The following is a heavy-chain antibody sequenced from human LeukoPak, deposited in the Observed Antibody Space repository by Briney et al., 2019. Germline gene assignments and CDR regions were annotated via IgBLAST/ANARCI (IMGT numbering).Heavy chain of an antibody. D-gene: IGHD3-22*01. CDR3: ARAWNNYYDSSGYYYLDWFDP. J-gene: IGHJ5*02. Sequence: SETLSLTCAVYGGSFSAYYWSWIRQPPGKRLEWIGEINHSGSTNYNPSLKSRVTISVDTSKNQFSLKLSSVTAADTAVYYCARAWNNYYDSSGYYYLDWFDPWGQGTLVTVSS. V-gene: IGHV4-34*01. CDR1: GGSFSAYY. CDR2: INHSGST.